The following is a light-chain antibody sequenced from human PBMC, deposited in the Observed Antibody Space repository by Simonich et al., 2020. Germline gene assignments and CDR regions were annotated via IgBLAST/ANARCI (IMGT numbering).Light chain of an antibody. CDR2: GNS. CDR3: QSYDSSLSGCVV. V-gene: IGLV1-40*01. J-gene: IGLJ2*01. CDR1: SSNIGAGYD. Sequence: QSVLTQPPSVSGAPGQRVTISCTGSSSNIGAGYDVHWYQQLPGTAPKLLIYGNSKRPSGVPDRCSGSKSGTSASLAITGLQAEDEADYYCQSYDSSLSGCVVFGGGTKLTVL.